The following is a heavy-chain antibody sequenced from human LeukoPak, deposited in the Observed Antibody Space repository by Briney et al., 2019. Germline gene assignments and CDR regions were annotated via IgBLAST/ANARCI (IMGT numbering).Heavy chain of an antibody. CDR3: ASLSGSYSSPFDY. CDR2: IYYSGST. J-gene: IGHJ4*02. Sequence: PSETLSLTCTVSGGSISSGDYYWSWIRQPPGKGLEWIGYIYYSGSTNYNPSLKSRVTISVDTSKNQFSLKLSSVTAADTAVYYCASLSGSYSSPFDYWGQGALVTVSS. CDR1: GGSISSGDYY. V-gene: IGHV4-61*08. D-gene: IGHD1-26*01.